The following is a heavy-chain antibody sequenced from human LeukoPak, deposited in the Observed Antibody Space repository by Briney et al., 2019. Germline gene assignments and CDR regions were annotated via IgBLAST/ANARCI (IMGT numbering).Heavy chain of an antibody. J-gene: IGHJ1*01. CDR3: AKDDAWGRYKD. Sequence: GGSLRLSCAASGFTFSSHGMNWVRQAPGKGLEWVSGISPSSGITYYTDSVKGRFTISRDNSKNTVSLQMNSLRGDDTAVYYCAKDDAWGRYKDWGQGTLVTVSS. V-gene: IGHV3-23*01. D-gene: IGHD3-16*01. CDR2: ISPSSGIT. CDR1: GFTFSSHG.